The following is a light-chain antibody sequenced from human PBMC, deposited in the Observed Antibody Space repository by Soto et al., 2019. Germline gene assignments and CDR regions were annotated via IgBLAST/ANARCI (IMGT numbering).Light chain of an antibody. Sequence: EIGLTQSPGTLSLSPGERATLSCRASQSFSGTYLAWYQQKPGQAPRLLIYVASYRATGIPARFSGSGSGTEYTLTISNLQAEDFAVYYCQQFNNWPHTFGQGTRLEIK. CDR2: VAS. V-gene: IGKV3-15*01. J-gene: IGKJ5*01. CDR3: QQFNNWPHT. CDR1: QSFSGT.